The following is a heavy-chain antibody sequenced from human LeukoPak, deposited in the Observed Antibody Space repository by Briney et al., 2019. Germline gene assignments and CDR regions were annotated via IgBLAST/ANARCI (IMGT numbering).Heavy chain of an antibody. D-gene: IGHD3-10*01. V-gene: IGHV4-34*01. CDR3: ARHSLRTSMIREARDNYFDP. J-gene: IGHJ5*02. CDR1: GGSFSGYY. Sequence: PSETLSPTCAVSGGSFSGYYWSWIRHPPGEGLEWIGEINYSVTTNYNPSLKSRVTLSVDTPENQFSLKLTSVTAADTAVYYCARHSLRTSMIREARDNYFDPWGQGTLVTVSS. CDR2: INYSVTT.